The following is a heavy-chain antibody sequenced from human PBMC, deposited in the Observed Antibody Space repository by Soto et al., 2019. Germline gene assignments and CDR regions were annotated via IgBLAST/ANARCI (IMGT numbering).Heavy chain of an antibody. CDR3: ARDLGRGRGSGWFDP. D-gene: IGHD3-16*01. CDR2: IIPIFGTA. Sequence: QVQLVQSGAEVKKPGSSVKFSCKASGGTFSSYAISWVRQAPGQGLEWMGGIIPIFGTANYAQNFQGRVTITADESTSTAYMELSSRRSEDTAVYYCARDLGRGRGSGWFDPWGQGTLVTVSS. V-gene: IGHV1-69*01. J-gene: IGHJ5*02. CDR1: GGTFSSYA.